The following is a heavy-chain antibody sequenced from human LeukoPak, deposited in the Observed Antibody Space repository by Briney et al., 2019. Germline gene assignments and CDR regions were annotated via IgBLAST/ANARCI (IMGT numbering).Heavy chain of an antibody. CDR1: RFTFSAYG. CDR2: ISYDGRAK. V-gene: IGHV3-30*18. CDR3: AKGDSGSWGLDY. D-gene: IGHD6-13*01. J-gene: IGHJ4*02. Sequence: PGRSLRLSCAASRFTFSAYGMHWVRQAPGKGLEWVAVISYDGRAKYYVDSVKGRFTICRDSSEKMLYLQMNSLRPEDTAVYYCAKGDSGSWGLDYWGQGTLVTVSS.